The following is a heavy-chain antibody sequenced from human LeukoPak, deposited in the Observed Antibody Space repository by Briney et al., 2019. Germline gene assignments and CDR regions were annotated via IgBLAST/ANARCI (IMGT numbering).Heavy chain of an antibody. Sequence: GGSLRLSCTASGSTFGDYAMSWVRQAPGKGLEWVGFIRSKAYGGTTEYAASVKGRFTISRDDSKSIAYLQMNSLKTEDTAVYYCAREGRIPEAGQNTLFDSWGQGTVVTVSS. D-gene: IGHD6-13*01. CDR3: AREGRIPEAGQNTLFDS. CDR2: IRSKAYGGTT. J-gene: IGHJ4*02. V-gene: IGHV3-49*04. CDR1: GSTFGDYA.